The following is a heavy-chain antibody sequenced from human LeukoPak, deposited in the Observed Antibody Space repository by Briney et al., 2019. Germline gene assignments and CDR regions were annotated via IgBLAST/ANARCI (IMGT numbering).Heavy chain of an antibody. CDR3: AKGRNIVAPFDY. J-gene: IGHJ4*02. Sequence: GGSLRLSCAASGFTFDDYAMHWVRQAPGKGLEWVSGISWNSGSIGYADSVKGRFTISRDNAKNSLYLQMNSLRAEDMALYYCAKGRNIVAPFDYWGQGTLVTVSS. CDR2: ISWNSGSI. V-gene: IGHV3-9*03. D-gene: IGHD5-12*01. CDR1: GFTFDDYA.